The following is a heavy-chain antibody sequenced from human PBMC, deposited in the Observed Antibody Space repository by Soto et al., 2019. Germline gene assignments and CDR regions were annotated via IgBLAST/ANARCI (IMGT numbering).Heavy chain of an antibody. CDR3: ARDLEAVSPPKYYFDY. CDR2: IWYDGSNK. CDR1: GFTFSSYG. J-gene: IGHJ4*02. V-gene: IGHV3-33*01. Sequence: GGSLRLSCAASGFTFSSYGMHWVRQAPGKGLEWVAVIWYDGSNKYYADSVKGRFTISRDNSKNTLYLQMNSLRAEDTAVYYCARDLEAVSPPKYYFDYWGQGTLVTVSS.